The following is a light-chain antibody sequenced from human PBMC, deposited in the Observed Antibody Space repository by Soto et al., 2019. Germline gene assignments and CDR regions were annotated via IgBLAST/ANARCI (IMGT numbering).Light chain of an antibody. CDR3: QQYNSYTIT. J-gene: IGKJ5*01. CDR2: DAS. V-gene: IGKV1-5*01. CDR1: ESIDSW. Sequence: DLPMTQSPSPLSASVGDRVTITCRASESIDSWLAWHQKKPGRAPKLLIYDASSLESGVPSRFSGSGSGTEFNLTISRLQTDDFATYECQQYNSYTITFGQWTRLEIK.